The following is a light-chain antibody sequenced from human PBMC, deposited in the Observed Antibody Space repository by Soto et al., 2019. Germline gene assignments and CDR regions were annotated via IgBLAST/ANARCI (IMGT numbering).Light chain of an antibody. CDR3: AAWDDSLNGFYV. CDR2: SNN. CDR1: SSNIGSNT. J-gene: IGLJ1*01. Sequence: QSVLTQPPSASGTPGQRVTISCSGSSSNIGSNTVNWYQQLPGTAPKLLIYSNNQRPSGVPDRLFGSKSGTSASLAISGLQSEDEADYYCAAWDDSLNGFYVFGTGTKLTVL. V-gene: IGLV1-44*01.